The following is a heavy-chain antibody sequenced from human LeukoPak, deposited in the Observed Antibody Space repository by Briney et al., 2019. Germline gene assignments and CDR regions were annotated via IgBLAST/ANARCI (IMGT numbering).Heavy chain of an antibody. CDR1: GGSVSSGSYY. V-gene: IGHV4-61*01. J-gene: IGHJ4*02. CDR3: ARDSYDSTDY. D-gene: IGHD3-22*01. Sequence: SETLSLTCTVSGGSVSSGSYYWSWIRQPPGKGLEWIGYIYYSGSTNYNPSLKSRVTISVDTSKNQFSLKLSSVTAADTAVYYCARDSYDSTDYWGQGTLVTVSS. CDR2: IYYSGST.